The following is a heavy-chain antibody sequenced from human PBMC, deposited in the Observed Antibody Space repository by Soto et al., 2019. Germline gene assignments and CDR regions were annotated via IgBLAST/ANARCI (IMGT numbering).Heavy chain of an antibody. CDR2: IYYSGST. D-gene: IGHD3-3*01. J-gene: IGHJ6*02. CDR3: AREGLTIFGVVNLYYYYGMDV. Sequence: KPSETLSLTCTVSGGSISSGGYYWSWIRQHPGKGLEWIGYIYYSGSTYYNPSLKSRVTISVDTSKNQFSLKLSSVTAADTAVYYCAREGLTIFGVVNLYYYYGMDVWGQGTTVTVSS. CDR1: GGSISSGGYY. V-gene: IGHV4-31*03.